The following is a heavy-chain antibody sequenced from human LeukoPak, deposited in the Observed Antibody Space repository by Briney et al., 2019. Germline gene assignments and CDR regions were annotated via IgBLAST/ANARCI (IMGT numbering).Heavy chain of an antibody. Sequence: SETLSLTCTVSGGSISSYYWNWIRQPAGKGLEWIGRIYTSGSTNYNPSLKSRVTMSVDTSKNQFSLKLSSVTAADTAVYYCARWGHFDTSGYFVVDYWGQGTLVTVSS. D-gene: IGHD3-22*01. CDR3: ARWGHFDTSGYFVVDY. J-gene: IGHJ4*02. CDR2: IYTSGST. V-gene: IGHV4-4*07. CDR1: GGSISSYY.